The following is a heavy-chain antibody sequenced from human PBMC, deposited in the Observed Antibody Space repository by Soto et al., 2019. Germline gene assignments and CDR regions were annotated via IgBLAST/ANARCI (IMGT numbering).Heavy chain of an antibody. CDR1: GFTFSDYY. V-gene: IGHV3-11*04. D-gene: IGHD3-10*01. CDR3: ARDEGSGSFTYYFDY. CDR2: ISSSGSTI. J-gene: IGHJ4*02. Sequence: GGSLRLSCAASGFTFSDYYMSWIRQAPGKGLEWVSYISSSGSTIYYADSVKGRFTISRDNAKNSLYLQMNSLRAEDTAVYYCARDEGSGSFTYYFDYWGQGTLVTVSS.